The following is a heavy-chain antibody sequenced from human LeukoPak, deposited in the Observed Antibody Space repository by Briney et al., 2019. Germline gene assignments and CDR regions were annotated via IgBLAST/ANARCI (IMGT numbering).Heavy chain of an antibody. D-gene: IGHD3-3*01. CDR3: ARDVYYDSWSGHTRVGMDV. CDR1: GYTFTSYG. Sequence: ASVKVSCKASGYTFTSYGISWVRQAPGQGLEWMGWISAYNGNTNYAQKLQGRVTMTTDTSTSTAYMELRSLRSDDTAVYYCARDVYYDSWSGHTRVGMDVWGQGTTVTVSS. J-gene: IGHJ6*02. V-gene: IGHV1-18*01. CDR2: ISAYNGNT.